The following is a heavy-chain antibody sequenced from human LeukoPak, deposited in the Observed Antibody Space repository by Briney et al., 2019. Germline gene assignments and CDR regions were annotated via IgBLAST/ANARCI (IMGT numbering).Heavy chain of an antibody. J-gene: IGHJ5*02. D-gene: IGHD3-10*01. Sequence: GGSLRLSCAASGFTFSSYWMSWVRQAPGKGLEWVANIKQDGSEKFYVDSVKGRFTISRDDSKNTLYLQMGSLRPEDTAVYYCAKDLLRDRWFGESWGQGTLVTVSS. V-gene: IGHV3-7*01. CDR3: AKDLLRDRWFGES. CDR1: GFTFSSYW. CDR2: IKQDGSEK.